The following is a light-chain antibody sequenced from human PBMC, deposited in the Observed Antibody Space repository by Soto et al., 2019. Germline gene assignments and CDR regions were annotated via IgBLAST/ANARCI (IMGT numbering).Light chain of an antibody. V-gene: IGKV3-11*01. J-gene: IGKJ4*01. CDR2: DAS. CDR3: QLRTNWPPRLT. CDR1: QSVGSY. Sequence: EIVLTQSPATLSLSPGERASLSCRASQSVGSYLAWYQQKPGQAPRLLIYDASNRAAGIPVRFSGSGSGTDFTLTISSLEPEDFAVYHCQLRTNWPPRLTFGGGTKVDIK.